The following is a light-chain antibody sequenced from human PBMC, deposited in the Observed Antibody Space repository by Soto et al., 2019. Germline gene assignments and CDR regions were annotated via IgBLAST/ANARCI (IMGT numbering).Light chain of an antibody. V-gene: IGKV3-20*01. CDR2: GAS. CDR1: HSVRSNY. CDR3: QEYGDSPPLYT. J-gene: IGKJ2*01. Sequence: EIVLTQSPGTLSLSPGERATLSCRASHSVRSNYLAWFQQRAGQAPRLLIYGASSRATGIPDRFSGSGSGTYVTLTISRLEPEVFAVYDGQEYGDSPPLYTFGQGTKLEIE.